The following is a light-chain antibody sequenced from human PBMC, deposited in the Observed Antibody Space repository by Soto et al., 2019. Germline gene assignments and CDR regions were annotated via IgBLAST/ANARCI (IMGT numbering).Light chain of an antibody. V-gene: IGKV3-20*01. CDR3: QQYGSSPLKT. J-gene: IGKJ5*01. Sequence: IALSQPPGTLSLSPGQRATLSCRASQRLSASDIAWYQQKPGQAPKFLIYCVSSRATGITDRFSGSGSWTDFTLTISRLEVEDSGVYHCQQYGSSPLKTFGQGTRLEIK. CDR1: QRLSASD. CDR2: CVS.